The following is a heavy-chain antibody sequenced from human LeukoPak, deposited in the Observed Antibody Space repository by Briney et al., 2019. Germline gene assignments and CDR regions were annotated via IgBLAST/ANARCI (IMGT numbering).Heavy chain of an antibody. CDR3: AREGESSAVAFDI. D-gene: IGHD3-22*01. CDR2: INPNSAAT. CDR1: GYTFIGYY. J-gene: IGHJ3*02. V-gene: IGHV1-2*02. Sequence: ASVTVSCKASGYTFIGYYMHWVRQAPGQGLEWMGWINPNSAATNYAQKFQGRVTMTRDMSINTAYMELSRLRSDETAVYYCAREGESSAVAFDIWGQGTKVTHSS.